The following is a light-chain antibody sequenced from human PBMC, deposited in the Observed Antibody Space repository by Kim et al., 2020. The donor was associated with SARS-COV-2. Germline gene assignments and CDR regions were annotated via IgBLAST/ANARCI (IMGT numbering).Light chain of an antibody. CDR2: AAS. V-gene: IGKV3D-15*01. CDR3: QQYNNWPYT. Sequence: ATLSVSPGERATLPCRASQSVSSNLAWYQQKPGQAPRLLIYAASTRATGIPAGFSGSGSGTEFTLTISSLQSEDFAVYYCQQYNNWPYTFGEGTKLEI. J-gene: IGKJ4*01. CDR1: QSVSSN.